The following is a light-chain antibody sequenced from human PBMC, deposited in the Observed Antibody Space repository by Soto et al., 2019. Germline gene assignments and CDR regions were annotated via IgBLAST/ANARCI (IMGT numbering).Light chain of an antibody. CDR1: TSNIGSNY. J-gene: IGLJ2*01. CDR2: RNN. V-gene: IGLV1-47*01. CDR3: AAWDDSLSGVV. Sequence: QAVVTQPPSASGTPGQRVTISCSGSTSNIGSNYVYWYQQLPGTAPKLLIYRNNQRPSGVPDRFSGSKSGTSASLVISGLRSEDEADYYCAAWDDSLSGVVFGGGTQLTVL.